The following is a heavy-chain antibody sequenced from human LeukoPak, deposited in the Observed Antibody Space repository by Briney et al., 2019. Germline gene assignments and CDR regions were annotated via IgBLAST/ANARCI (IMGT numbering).Heavy chain of an antibody. CDR1: GDSISSYY. D-gene: IGHD3-22*01. V-gene: IGHV4-59*01. CDR3: ARGVDSGYPDY. Sequence: SETLSLTCSVSGDSISSYYWTWIRQTPGKGLQWIAYIHYNGNTKTNPSLKSRVTIPLDTSKNQFSLKLTSLTAADTAVYYCARGVDSGYPDYWGQGTLVTVSS. CDR2: IHYNGNT. J-gene: IGHJ4*02.